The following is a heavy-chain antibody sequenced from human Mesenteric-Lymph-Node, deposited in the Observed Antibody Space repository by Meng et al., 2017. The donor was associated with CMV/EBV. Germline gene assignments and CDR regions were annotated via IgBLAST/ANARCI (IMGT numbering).Heavy chain of an antibody. J-gene: IGHJ4*02. V-gene: IGHV1-69*02. D-gene: IGHD1-1*01. CDR1: GGTFNTYT. CDR2: IIPILDMT. Sequence: SVKVSCKAFGGTFNTYTINWVRQAPGQGLEWMGRIIPILDMTNSAQKFQGRVTIIADESTSTAYMELTGLRSDDTAVYYCATSTATTSTFRRVWNFWGQGTPVTVSS. CDR3: ATSTATTSTFRRVWNF.